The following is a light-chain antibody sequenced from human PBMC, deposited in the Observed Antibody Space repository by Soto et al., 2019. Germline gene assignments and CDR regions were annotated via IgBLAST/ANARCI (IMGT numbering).Light chain of an antibody. V-gene: IGKV3-20*01. J-gene: IGKJ2*01. CDR3: QQFGSSPNT. CDR2: GAS. CDR1: QSISSNH. Sequence: EIVLTQSPGTLSLSPGERATLSCRASQSISSNHLTWYQQKPGQAPRLLISGASSRATGIPDRFSVSGSGTDFTLSISRREPEDVAVYYCQQFGSSPNTFGQGTKLEIK.